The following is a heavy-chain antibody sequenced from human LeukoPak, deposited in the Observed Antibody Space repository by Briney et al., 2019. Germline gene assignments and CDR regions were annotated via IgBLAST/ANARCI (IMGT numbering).Heavy chain of an antibody. CDR3: AKGPIIAARPYYFDY. V-gene: IGHV3-30*02. CDR1: GFTFSNYG. D-gene: IGHD6-6*01. Sequence: GGSLRLSCAASGFTFSNYGMHWVRQAPGKGLEWVGYIPKDGSNKFYADSVKGRFTISRDNSKNTLSLQMNSLRAEDTAVYYCAKGPIIAARPYYFDYWGQGTLVTVSS. CDR2: IPKDGSNK. J-gene: IGHJ4*02.